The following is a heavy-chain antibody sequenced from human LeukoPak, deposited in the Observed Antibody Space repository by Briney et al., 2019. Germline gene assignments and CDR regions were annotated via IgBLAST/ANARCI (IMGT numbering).Heavy chain of an antibody. CDR1: GFSVSTKY. V-gene: IGHV3-66*01. CDR3: ARDRVSTVHPIDY. J-gene: IGHJ4*02. D-gene: IGHD6-6*01. Sequence: GWSLRLSCAVSGFSVSTKYMSWVRRAPGKGLGWVSVIYSGGTTYYADSVKSRFTISRDNSKNTLYLQMNSLRAEDTAVYYCARDRVSTVHPIDYWGQGTLVTVSS. CDR2: IYSGGTT.